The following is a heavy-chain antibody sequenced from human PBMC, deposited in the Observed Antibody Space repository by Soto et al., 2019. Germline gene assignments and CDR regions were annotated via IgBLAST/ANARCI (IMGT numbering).Heavy chain of an antibody. D-gene: IGHD4-17*01. CDR2: IYYSGST. CDR3: ARVNIMTTVTIDY. J-gene: IGHJ4*02. V-gene: IGHV4-59*01. Sequence: SETLSLTCTVSGGSISSYYWSWIRQPPGKGLEWIGYIYYSGSTNYNPSLKSRVTISVDTSKNQFSLKLSSVTAADTAVYYCARVNIMTTVTIDYWGQGTLVPSPQ. CDR1: GGSISSYY.